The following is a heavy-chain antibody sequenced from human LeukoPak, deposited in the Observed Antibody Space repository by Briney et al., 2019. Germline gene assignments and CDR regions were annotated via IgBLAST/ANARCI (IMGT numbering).Heavy chain of an antibody. CDR1: GGSISSYY. J-gene: IGHJ5*02. V-gene: IGHV4-4*07. CDR3: ARDLATQPYNWFDP. D-gene: IGHD1-26*01. CDR2: ISTTGST. Sequence: SETLSLTCTVSGGSISSYYWSWIRQPAGKGLEWIGLISTTGSTNYNPSLKSRVTMSVDTSKIQFSLKLSSVTAADTAVYYCARDLATQPYNWFDPWGQGTLVTVSS.